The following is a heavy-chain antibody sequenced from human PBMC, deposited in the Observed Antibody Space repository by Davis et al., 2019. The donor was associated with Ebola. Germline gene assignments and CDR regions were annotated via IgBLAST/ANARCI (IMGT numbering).Heavy chain of an antibody. V-gene: IGHV4-59*11. CDR2: IYYSGST. Sequence: PSETLSLTCTVSGGSISSRYWSWIRQPPGKGLEWIGYIYYSGSTNYNPSLKSRVTISVDTSKNQFSLKLSSVTAADTAVYYCARSTGSSGYYYPYYYYGMDVWGQGTTVTVSS. CDR1: GGSISSRY. CDR3: ARSTGSSGYYYPYYYYGMDV. J-gene: IGHJ6*02. D-gene: IGHD3-22*01.